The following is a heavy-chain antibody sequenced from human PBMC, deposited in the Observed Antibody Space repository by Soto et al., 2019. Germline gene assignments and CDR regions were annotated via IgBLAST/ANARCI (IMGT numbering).Heavy chain of an antibody. CDR2: IYYSGST. V-gene: IGHV4-59*01. CDR1: GGSISSYY. CDR3: ARSLGYGDYYFDY. J-gene: IGHJ4*02. D-gene: IGHD4-17*01. Sequence: SETLSLTCTVSGGSISSYYWSWIRQPPGKGLEWIGYIYYSGSTNYNPSLKSRVTISVDTSKNQFSLKLSSVTAADTAVYYCARSLGYGDYYFDYWGQGTLVTVS.